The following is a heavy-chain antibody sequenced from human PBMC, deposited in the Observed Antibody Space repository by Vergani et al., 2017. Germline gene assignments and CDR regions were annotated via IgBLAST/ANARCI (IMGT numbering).Heavy chain of an antibody. CDR1: GFTFSSYA. D-gene: IGHD4-17*01. J-gene: IGHJ4*02. CDR2: ISSSSSYI. CDR3: ARGIYGDYTFDY. V-gene: IGHV3-21*01. Sequence: EVQLLESGGGLVQPGGSLRLSCAASGFTFSSYAMSWVRQAPGKGLEWVSAISSSSSYIYYADSVKGRFTISRDNAKNSLYLQMNSLRAEDTAVYYCARGIYGDYTFDYWGQGTLVTVSS.